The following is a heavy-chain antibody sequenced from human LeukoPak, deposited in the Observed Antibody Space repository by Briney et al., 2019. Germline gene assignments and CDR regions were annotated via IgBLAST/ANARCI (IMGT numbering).Heavy chain of an antibody. CDR3: TRVGYIDEGIDY. V-gene: IGHV3-7*04. CDR1: GFPFSSYW. Sequence: PGGSLRLFCVASGFPFSSYWMTWVRQAPGKGLEWVANIKQDGSKKSYVDSVKGRFTISRDNAKNSLYLQMNSLRAEDTAIYYCTRVGYIDEGIDYWGQGTLVTASS. D-gene: IGHD5-24*01. J-gene: IGHJ4*02. CDR2: IKQDGSKK.